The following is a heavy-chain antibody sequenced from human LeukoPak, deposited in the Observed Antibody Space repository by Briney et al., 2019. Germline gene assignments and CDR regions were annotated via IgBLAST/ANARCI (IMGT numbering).Heavy chain of an antibody. CDR3: ARASPTAYCSISSCFFGFDP. D-gene: IGHD2-2*01. CDR2: IYSGGTT. CDR1: GDSISSYY. Sequence: SETLSLTCIVSGDSISSYYWSWIRQPAGKGLEWIGRIYSGGTTNYNPSLKSRVTMSVDTSNNQFSLKLSSVTAADTAVYYCARASPTAYCSISSCFFGFDPWGQGTLVAVAS. J-gene: IGHJ5*02. V-gene: IGHV4-4*07.